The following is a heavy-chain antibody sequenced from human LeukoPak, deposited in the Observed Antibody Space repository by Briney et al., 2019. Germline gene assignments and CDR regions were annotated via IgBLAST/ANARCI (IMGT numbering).Heavy chain of an antibody. J-gene: IGHJ5*02. D-gene: IGHD3-22*01. CDR3: ARQNYYDSSGYRTKYNWFDP. CDR1: GGTFSSYA. CDR2: IIPILGIA. V-gene: IGHV1-69*04. Sequence: ASVKVSCKASGGTFSSYAISWVRQAPGQGLEWMGRIIPILGIANYAQKFQGRVTITADKSTSTAYMELSSLRSEDTAVYYCARQNYYDSSGYRTKYNWFDPWGQGTLVTVSS.